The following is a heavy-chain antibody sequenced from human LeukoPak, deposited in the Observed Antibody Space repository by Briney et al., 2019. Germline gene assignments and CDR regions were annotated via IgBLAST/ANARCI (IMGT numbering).Heavy chain of an antibody. Sequence: GGSLRLSCAVSGFTFSSYWMHWVRQAPGRGLVWVSRIDRDGSRINYADSVKGRFTISRDNSKNTLFLQMNSLRAEDAAVYYCVRGNDYGGPHYWGQGTLVTVS. D-gene: IGHD4-23*01. V-gene: IGHV3-74*01. CDR1: GFTFSSYW. CDR2: IDRDGSRI. J-gene: IGHJ4*02. CDR3: VRGNDYGGPHY.